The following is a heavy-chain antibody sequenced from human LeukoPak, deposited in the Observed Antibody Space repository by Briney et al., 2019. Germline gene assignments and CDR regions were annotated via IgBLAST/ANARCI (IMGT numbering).Heavy chain of an antibody. CDR3: ARAGGYSSSWYGTHFDY. Sequence: SQTLSLTCAISGDSVSSNSAAWNWIRQSPSRGLEWLGRTYYRSKWYNDYAVSVKSRITINPDTSKNQFSLQLNSVTPEDTAVYYCARAGGYSSSWYGTHFDYWGQGTLVTVSS. J-gene: IGHJ4*02. CDR1: GDSVSSNSAA. D-gene: IGHD6-13*01. CDR2: TYYRSKWYN. V-gene: IGHV6-1*01.